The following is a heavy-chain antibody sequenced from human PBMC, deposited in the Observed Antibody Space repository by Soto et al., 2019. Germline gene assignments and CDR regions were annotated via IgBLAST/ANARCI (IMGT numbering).Heavy chain of an antibody. D-gene: IGHD4-4*01. CDR3: VKDEGTSSTVFDY. V-gene: IGHV3-23*01. CDR2: ITATNGNT. CDR1: GFTFKAYV. Sequence: GGSLGLSCVASGFTFKAYVMGWVRQAPGKGLEWVSSITATNGNTYYADSVRGRFTISRDNSRNSLFLQMNGLRPEDSALYYCVKDEGTSSTVFDYWGQGTLVTVSS. J-gene: IGHJ4*02.